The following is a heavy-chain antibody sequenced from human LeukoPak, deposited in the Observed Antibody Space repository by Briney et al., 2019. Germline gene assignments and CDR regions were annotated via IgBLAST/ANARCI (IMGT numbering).Heavy chain of an antibody. J-gene: IGHJ4*02. CDR1: GFTVSRIW. CDR2: INQDGSDK. V-gene: IGHV3-7*01. CDR3: AREDDVNTHDY. Sequence: GGYLRLSCSASGFTVSRIWMAWFRPAPGMGPEWLANINQDGSDKQSADSVKGQFTISRDNNKNPVYLQMNSMRAEDTAVYYCAREDDVNTHDYWGQGSPVTVSS. D-gene: IGHD3-10*02.